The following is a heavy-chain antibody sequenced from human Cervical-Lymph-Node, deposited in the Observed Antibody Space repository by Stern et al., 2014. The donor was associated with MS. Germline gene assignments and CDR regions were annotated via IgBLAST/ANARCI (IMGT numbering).Heavy chain of an antibody. Sequence: VQLVESGGGVVQPGRSLRLSCAASGFTFSSYGMHWVRQAPGKGLEWVAVIWYDGSNKVYADSVKGRFTISRDNSKNTLYLQMNSLRAEDTAVYYCARTYGSGSTFYYYYRMDVWGQGTTVTVSS. J-gene: IGHJ6*02. CDR3: ARTYGSGSTFYYYYRMDV. CDR1: GFTFSSYG. V-gene: IGHV3-33*01. D-gene: IGHD3-10*01. CDR2: IWYDGSNK.